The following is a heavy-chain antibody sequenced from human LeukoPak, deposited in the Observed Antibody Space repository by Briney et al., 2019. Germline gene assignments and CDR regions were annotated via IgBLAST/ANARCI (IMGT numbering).Heavy chain of an antibody. J-gene: IGHJ4*02. D-gene: IGHD5-12*01. CDR2: INPNSGDT. V-gene: IGHV1-2*02. CDR3: ARDKWLRDY. Sequence: ASVKVSCKASGYTFSTYDISWVRQAPGQGLEWMGRINPNSGDTNYAQKFEGRVTMTRDTSIRTAYMELSRLTSDDTAVYFCARDKWLRDYWGQGTLVTVSS. CDR1: GYTFSTYD.